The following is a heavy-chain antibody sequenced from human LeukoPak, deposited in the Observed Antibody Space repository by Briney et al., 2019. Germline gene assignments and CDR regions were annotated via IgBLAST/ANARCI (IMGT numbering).Heavy chain of an antibody. CDR1: GFTFSGYA. CDR3: ARGPNPDPDFDY. Sequence: GGSLRLSCAASGFTFSGYAMHWVRQAPGKGLEWVAVISYDGSNKYYADSVKGRFTISRDNSKNTLYLQMNSLRAEDTAVYYCARGPNPDPDFDYWGQGTLVTVSS. J-gene: IGHJ4*02. CDR2: ISYDGSNK. D-gene: IGHD1-14*01. V-gene: IGHV3-30*04.